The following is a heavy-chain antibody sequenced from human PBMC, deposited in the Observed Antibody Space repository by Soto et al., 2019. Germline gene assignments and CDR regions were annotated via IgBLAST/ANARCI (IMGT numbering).Heavy chain of an antibody. CDR1: GFTFSSYG. D-gene: IGHD2-2*01. CDR2: IWYDGSNK. Sequence: QVQLVESGGGVVQPGRSLRLSCAASGFTFSSYGMHWVRQAPGKGLEWVAVIWYDGSNKYYADSVKGRFTISRDNSKNTLYLQMNSLRAEDTAVYYCAIDDLGYCSSTSCYAIVYYYGMDVWGQGTTVTVSS. V-gene: IGHV3-33*01. CDR3: AIDDLGYCSSTSCYAIVYYYGMDV. J-gene: IGHJ6*02.